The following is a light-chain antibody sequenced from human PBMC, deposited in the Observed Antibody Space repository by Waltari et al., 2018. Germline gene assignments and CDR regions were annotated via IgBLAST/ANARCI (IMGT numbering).Light chain of an antibody. CDR3: QQYEGYST. Sequence: DIQMTQSPSTLSASLGDRVTITCRASQRISRWLAWHQQKPGKAPKLLIYDASVLESGVPSRFSGSGSGTEFTLTISSLQPDDLATYYCQQYEGYSTFGQGTKLEIK. V-gene: IGKV1-5*03. J-gene: IGKJ2*01. CDR2: DAS. CDR1: QRISRW.